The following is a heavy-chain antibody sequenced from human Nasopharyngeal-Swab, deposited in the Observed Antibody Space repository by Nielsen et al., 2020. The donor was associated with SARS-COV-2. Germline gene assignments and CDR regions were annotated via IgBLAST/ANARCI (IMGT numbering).Heavy chain of an antibody. CDR1: NGSINSYY. CDR3: ARVALGSYLRGRGMDV. Sequence: SETLSLTCTVSNGSINSYYWSWIRQPPGKGLEWIGYIYFSGSTSYNPSLKSRVTMSVDTSKNQFSLNLTSVTAADTAGYYCARVALGSYLRGRGMDVWGQGTTVTVSS. CDR2: IYFSGST. D-gene: IGHD3-16*02. V-gene: IGHV4-59*13. J-gene: IGHJ6*02.